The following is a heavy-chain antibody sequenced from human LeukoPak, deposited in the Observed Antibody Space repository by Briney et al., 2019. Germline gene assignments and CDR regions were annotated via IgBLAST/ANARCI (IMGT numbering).Heavy chain of an antibody. CDR2: IGLNGYPL. CDR1: GFPFNVYY. CDR3: ARKDISSGSFNY. D-gene: IGHD3-22*01. Sequence: PGGSLRLSCAVSGFPFNVYYMSWIRQAPGKGLEWISYIGLNGYPLDYADSVKGRFTISRDNANNLLYLGMDSLTAEDTAVYYCARKDISSGSFNYWGQGSLVTVSS. V-gene: IGHV3-11*04. J-gene: IGHJ4*02.